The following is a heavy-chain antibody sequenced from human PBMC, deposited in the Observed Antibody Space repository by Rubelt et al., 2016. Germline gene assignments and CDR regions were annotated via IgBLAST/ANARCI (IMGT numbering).Heavy chain of an antibody. D-gene: IGHD6-19*01. CDR2: VTDTGTT. CDR1: GGSFSGYS. V-gene: IGHV4-34*01. J-gene: IGHJ4*02. CDR3: ARQWPGAEAAFDY. Sequence: QVQLQQWGARLLKPSETLSLTCAVYGGSFSGYSWSWIRQPPGQGLEWIGEVTDTGTTNYNPSLRRRVSISVDTSKSQFSLKLGSVIAADTAVYYCARQWPGAEAAFDYWGQGTLVTVSS.